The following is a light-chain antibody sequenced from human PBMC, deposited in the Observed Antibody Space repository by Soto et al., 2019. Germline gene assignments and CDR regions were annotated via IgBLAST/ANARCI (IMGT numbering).Light chain of an antibody. CDR2: KAS. CDR3: QHYNSYSEA. CDR1: QTISSW. V-gene: IGKV1-5*03. J-gene: IGKJ1*01. Sequence: DIQMTQSPSTLSGSVGDRVTITCRASQTISSWLAWYQQKPGKAPKLLIYKASTLKSGVRSRFSGSGSGTEFTITISSLQPDDFATYYCQHYNSYSEAFGQGTKVDIK.